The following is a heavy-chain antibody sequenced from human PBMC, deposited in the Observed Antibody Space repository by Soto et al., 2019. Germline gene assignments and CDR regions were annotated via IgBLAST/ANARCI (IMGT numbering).Heavy chain of an antibody. V-gene: IGHV4-34*01. CDR3: ARGIFSAGSTGMDV. Sequence: QVQLQQWGAGLLKPSETLSLTCAVYGGSFSGYYWSWIRQPPWKGLEWIGEINHSGSTNYNPSLKSRVTISVDTSKNQFSLKLSSVTAADTAVYYCARGIFSAGSTGMDVWGQGTTVTVSS. CDR2: INHSGST. D-gene: IGHD3-10*01. CDR1: GGSFSGYY. J-gene: IGHJ6*02.